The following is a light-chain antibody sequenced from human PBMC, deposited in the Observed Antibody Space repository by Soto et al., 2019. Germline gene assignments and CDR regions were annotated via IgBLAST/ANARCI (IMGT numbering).Light chain of an antibody. V-gene: IGKV3-20*01. CDR2: GAS. CDR3: QQYGSPGT. J-gene: IGKJ1*01. Sequence: EILLTQSPGTLSLSPGERATLSCRASQSVSNNYLAWYQQKPCHAPRLLIYGASNRATGIPDSFSGSASGTDFPLTISRLPPEDSAVYYCQQYGSPGTFGQGTKVDI. CDR1: QSVSNNY.